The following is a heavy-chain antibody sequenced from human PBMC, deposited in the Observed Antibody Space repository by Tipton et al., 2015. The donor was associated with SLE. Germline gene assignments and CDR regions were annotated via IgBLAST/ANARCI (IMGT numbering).Heavy chain of an antibody. CDR3: VVCSPSSCAYFDY. J-gene: IGHJ4*02. CDR2: IYPGGNT. V-gene: IGHV4-4*07. Sequence: TLSLTCTVSGGVISEDDCGWIRQPAGKGLEWIGRIYPGGNTKYNPSLESRVTLSADASKAQFSLKLTTVTAADTAVYYCVVCSPSSCAYFDYWGQGRLVTVSS. CDR1: GGVISEDD. D-gene: IGHD2-2*01.